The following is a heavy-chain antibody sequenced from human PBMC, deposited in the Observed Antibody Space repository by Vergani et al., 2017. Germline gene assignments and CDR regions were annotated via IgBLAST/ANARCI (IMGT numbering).Heavy chain of an antibody. D-gene: IGHD1-26*01. CDR3: ARQSGGGWELLRWFDP. J-gene: IGHJ5*02. Sequence: EVQLVQSGAEVKKPGESLKISCKGSGYSFTSYWIGWVRQMPGKGLEWMGIIYPGDSDTRYSPSFQGQVTISADKSISTAYRQWDSLKASDTAMYYGARQSGGGWELLRWFDPWGQGTLVTVSS. CDR1: GYSFTSYW. CDR2: IYPGDSDT. V-gene: IGHV5-51*01.